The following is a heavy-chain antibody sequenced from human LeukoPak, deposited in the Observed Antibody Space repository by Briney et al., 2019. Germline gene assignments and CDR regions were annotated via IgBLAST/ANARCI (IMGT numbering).Heavy chain of an antibody. CDR2: ISSNGGST. CDR3: VKAWLRPTNPSY. Sequence: GGSLGLSCSASGFTFSSYAMHWVRQAPGKGLEYVSAISSNGGSTYYAGSVKGRFTISRDNSKNTLYLQMSSLRAEDTAVYYCVKAWLRPTNPSYWGQGTLVAASS. CDR1: GFTFSSYA. J-gene: IGHJ4*02. D-gene: IGHD5-12*01. V-gene: IGHV3-64D*06.